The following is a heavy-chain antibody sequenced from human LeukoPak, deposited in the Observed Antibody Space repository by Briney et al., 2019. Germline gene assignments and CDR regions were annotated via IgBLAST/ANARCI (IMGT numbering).Heavy chain of an antibody. CDR3: ARGPSGSSSSGPPV. CDR1: GGSFSAYY. CDR2: INHSGST. Sequence: SETLSLTCAVYGGSFSAYYWSWIRQPPGKGLEWIGEINHSGSTNYSPPLKSRVPISIDTSKHQFSLKLSSVTAADTAVYYCARGPSGSSSSGPPVWGQGTTVTVSS. J-gene: IGHJ6*02. V-gene: IGHV4-34*01. D-gene: IGHD1-26*01.